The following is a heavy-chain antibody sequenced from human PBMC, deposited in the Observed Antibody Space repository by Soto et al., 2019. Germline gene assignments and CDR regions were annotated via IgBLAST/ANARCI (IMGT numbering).Heavy chain of an antibody. V-gene: IGHV3-20*04. CDR2: INRNGGSL. CDR1: GFTFEDYG. J-gene: IGHJ4*02. D-gene: IGHD3-9*01. CDR3: ARLGGTGYYAGSVY. Sequence: GGSLRLSCASSGFTFEDYGMNWVRQAPGKGLEWVSGINRNGGSLGYADSVKGRFTISTDNVKNSLYLQMNSLRAEDTALYYCARLGGTGYYAGSVYWGQGTQVTVSS.